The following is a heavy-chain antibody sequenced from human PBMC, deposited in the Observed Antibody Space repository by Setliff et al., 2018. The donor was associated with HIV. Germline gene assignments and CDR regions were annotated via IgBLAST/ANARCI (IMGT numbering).Heavy chain of an antibody. CDR1: GFTFSSYA. CDR2: ISYDGSNK. V-gene: IGHV3-30*01. J-gene: IGHJ6*02. Sequence: GGSLRLSCAASGFTFSSYAMHWVRQAPGKGLEWVAVISYDGSNKCYADSVKGRFTISRDNSKNTLYLQMNSLRAEDTAVYSCARSVIGYYYYGMDVWGQGTLVTVSS. D-gene: IGHD3-10*01. CDR3: ARSVIGYYYYGMDV.